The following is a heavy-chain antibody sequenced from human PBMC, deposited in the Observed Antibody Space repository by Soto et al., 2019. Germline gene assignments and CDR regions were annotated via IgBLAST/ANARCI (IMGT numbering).Heavy chain of an antibody. V-gene: IGHV3-48*01. Sequence: PGGSLRLSCATSGFILSDCAMNWVRQAPGKGLEWVSYISSSSSVIDYADSVKGRFTVSRDNARNSLYLQMNSLRSEDTAVYYCASMTTVTTGNLYDAFDIWGQGTMVTVSS. CDR1: GFILSDCA. CDR2: ISSSSSVI. D-gene: IGHD4-17*01. CDR3: ASMTTVTTGNLYDAFDI. J-gene: IGHJ3*02.